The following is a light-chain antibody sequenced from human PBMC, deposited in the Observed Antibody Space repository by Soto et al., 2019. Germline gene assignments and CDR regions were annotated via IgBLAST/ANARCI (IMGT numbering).Light chain of an antibody. CDR3: QQRNYWQVT. J-gene: IGKJ5*01. V-gene: IGKV3D-11*02. CDR1: QSIHTS. Sequence: VLTQSPATLSLSPGERATLSCRASQSIHTSLAWYQQKSGKPPRLVIYDSTLRANGVPDRFGGSRSGTEFTLTISSLEPEDFAVYYCQQRNYWQVTFGQGTRLEIK. CDR2: DST.